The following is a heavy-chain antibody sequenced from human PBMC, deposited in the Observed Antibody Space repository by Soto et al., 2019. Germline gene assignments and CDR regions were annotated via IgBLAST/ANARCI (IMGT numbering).Heavy chain of an antibody. CDR1: GGSISSGGYY. CDR3: AKSRLEQYYFDY. V-gene: IGHV4-31*03. J-gene: IGHJ4*02. Sequence: SETLSLTCTVSGGSISSGGYYWSWIRQHPGKGLEWIGYIYYSGSTYYNPSLQSRVTISVDTSKSQFSLKLSSVTAADTAVYYCAKSRLEQYYFDYWGQGTLVTVS. CDR2: IYYSGST.